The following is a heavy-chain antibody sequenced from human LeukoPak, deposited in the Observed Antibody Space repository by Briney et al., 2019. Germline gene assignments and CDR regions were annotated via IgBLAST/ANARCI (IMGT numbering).Heavy chain of an antibody. CDR2: INPNSGGT. V-gene: IGHV1-2*02. D-gene: IGHD3-10*01. CDR1: GYTFTGYY. Sequence: ASVKVSCKASGYTFTGYYMHWVRQAPGQGLEWMGWINPNSGGTNYAQKFQGRVTMTRDTSISTAYMELSRLRSDDTAVYYCAREAPSSVRGIEGGAVDYWGQGTLVTVSS. CDR3: AREAPSSVRGIEGGAVDY. J-gene: IGHJ4*02.